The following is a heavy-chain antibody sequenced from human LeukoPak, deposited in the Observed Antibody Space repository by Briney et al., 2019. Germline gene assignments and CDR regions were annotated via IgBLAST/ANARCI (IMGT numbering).Heavy chain of an antibody. CDR2: ISSSGSTI. V-gene: IGHV3-48*03. CDR1: GCTFSSYE. J-gene: IGHJ4*02. D-gene: IGHD3-22*01. Sequence: GGSLRLSCAASGCTFSSYEMNWVRQAPGKGLEWVSYISSSGSTIYHADSVKGRFTISRDNAKNSLYLQMNSLRDEDTAVYYCARVGYYYDSSGYYYWDYWGQGTLVTVSS. CDR3: ARVGYYYDSSGYYYWDY.